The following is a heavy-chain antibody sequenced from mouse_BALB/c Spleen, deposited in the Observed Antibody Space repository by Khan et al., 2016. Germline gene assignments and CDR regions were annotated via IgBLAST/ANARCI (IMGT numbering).Heavy chain of an antibody. V-gene: IGHV7-3*02. J-gene: IGHJ3*01. Sequence: EVELVESGGGLVQPGGSLRLSCATSGFTFTDYYMSWVRQPPGKALEWLGFIRNKANGYTTEYSASVKGRFTISRDNSQSIHYPPTNTLGAEDSASYCCPRGDYLFAYWGQRTLVTVSA. CDR3: PRGDYLFAY. CDR2: IRNKANGYTT. D-gene: IGHD2-4*01. CDR1: GFTFTDYY.